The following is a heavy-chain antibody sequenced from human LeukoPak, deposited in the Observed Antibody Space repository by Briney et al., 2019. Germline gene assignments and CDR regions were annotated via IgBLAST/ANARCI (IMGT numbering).Heavy chain of an antibody. V-gene: IGHV3-23*01. Sequence: GGSLRLSCAGSGFTFRWYTMIWVREAPGKGLEWLSSIYGCGYSTHYADSVKGRFTITRDNTKNTLYLKMNSLRAEDTAIYYCTRERAWGGYSYGYYVDVWGTGTAVIASS. CDR1: GFTFRWYT. CDR2: IYGCGYST. CDR3: TRERAWGGYSYGYYVDV. J-gene: IGHJ6*03. D-gene: IGHD3-16*02.